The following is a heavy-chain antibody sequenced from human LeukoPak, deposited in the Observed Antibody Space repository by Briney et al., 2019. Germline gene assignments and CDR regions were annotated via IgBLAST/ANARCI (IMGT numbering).Heavy chain of an antibody. D-gene: IGHD1-26*01. CDR1: GYSFTSYW. CDR2: IYPGDSDT. V-gene: IGHV5-51*01. Sequence: GESLKISCKGSGYSFTSYWIGWVRQMPGKGLEWMGIIYPGDSDTRYSPSFQGQVTISADKSISTAYLQWSSLKASDTAMYYCARPPYSGSYLAPFDCWGQGTLVTVSS. CDR3: ARPPYSGSYLAPFDC. J-gene: IGHJ4*02.